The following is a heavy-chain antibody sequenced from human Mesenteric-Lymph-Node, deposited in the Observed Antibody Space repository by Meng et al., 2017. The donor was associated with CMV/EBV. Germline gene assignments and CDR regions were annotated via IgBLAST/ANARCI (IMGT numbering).Heavy chain of an antibody. Sequence: SVKVSCKASGYTFTSYDINWVRQAPGQGLEWMGRIIPILGIANYAQKFQGRVTITADKSTSTAYMELSSLRSEDTAVYYCARDGARNAYYYYGMDVWGQGTTVTVSS. D-gene: IGHD3-16*01. CDR2: IIPILGIA. CDR3: ARDGARNAYYYYGMDV. CDR1: GYTFTSYD. J-gene: IGHJ6*02. V-gene: IGHV1-69*04.